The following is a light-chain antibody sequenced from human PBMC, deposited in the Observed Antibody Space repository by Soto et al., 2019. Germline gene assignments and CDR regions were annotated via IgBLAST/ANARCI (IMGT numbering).Light chain of an antibody. CDR2: DAS. J-gene: IGKJ1*01. CDR3: PQLTSWPWS. CDR1: QNVATN. Sequence: EIVMTQSPATLSVSPGERVSLSCRASQNVATNFAWYQQRPGQAPRLLIYDASNRATGIPARFSGSGSGTEFTLTISSLQSEDFAVYYRPQLTSWPWSLGQGTKV. V-gene: IGKV3-15*01.